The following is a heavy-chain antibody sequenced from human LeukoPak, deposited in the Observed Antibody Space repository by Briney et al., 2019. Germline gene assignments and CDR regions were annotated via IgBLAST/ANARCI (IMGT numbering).Heavy chain of an antibody. D-gene: IGHD3-10*01. CDR1: SESFSGYF. J-gene: IGHJ4*02. CDR3: AREVGYGSGSYLA. V-gene: IGHV4-34*01. CDR2: INYSGST. Sequence: PSETLSLTCAIYSESFSGYFWSWIRQPPGKGLEWIGEINYSGSTNYNPSLKSRVTISVDTSKNQFSLKLSSVTAADTAVYYCAREVGYGSGSYLAWGQGTLVTVSS.